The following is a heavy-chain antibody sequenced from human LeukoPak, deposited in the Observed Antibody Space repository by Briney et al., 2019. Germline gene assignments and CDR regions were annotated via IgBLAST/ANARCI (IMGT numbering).Heavy chain of an antibody. CDR3: ARRTVTWWFDP. Sequence: GGSVRLSCAASGFTFSSYSMIWVRQAPGKGLEWVSSIDSSSTYIDYAVSVNGRFTISRDNAKNSLYLQMNSLRAEDTAVYYCARRTVTWWFDPWGQGPVHRVSS. J-gene: IGHJ5*02. CDR1: GFTFSSYS. D-gene: IGHD4-17*01. CDR2: IDSSSTYI. V-gene: IGHV3-21*01.